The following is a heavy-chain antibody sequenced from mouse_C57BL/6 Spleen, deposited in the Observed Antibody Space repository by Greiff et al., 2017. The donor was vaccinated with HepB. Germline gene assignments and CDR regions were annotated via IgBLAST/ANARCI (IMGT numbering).Heavy chain of an antibody. CDR2: IHPNSGST. D-gene: IGHD2-1*01. J-gene: IGHJ2*01. CDR3: ARDGGNYAYFDY. V-gene: IGHV1-64*01. Sequence: VQLQQSGAELVKPGASVKLSCKASGYTFTSYWMHWVKQRPGQGLEWIGMIHPNSGSTNYNEKFKSKATLTVDKSSSTAYMQLSSLTSEDSAVYYCARDGGNYAYFDYWGQGTTLTVSS. CDR1: GYTFTSYW.